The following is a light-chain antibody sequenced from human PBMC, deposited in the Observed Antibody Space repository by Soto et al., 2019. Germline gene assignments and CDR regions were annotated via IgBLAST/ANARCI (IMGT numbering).Light chain of an antibody. CDR1: SSDVGGYNY. CDR3: ISYTSSSTSYV. J-gene: IGLJ1*01. Sequence: VLTQPASVSGSPGQSITISCTGTSSDVGGYNYVAWYQQHPGKVPRLMIYEVSNRPSGVSNRFSGSKSGSTASLTISGLQAEDEADYYCISYTSSSTSYVFGTGTKVTVL. V-gene: IGLV2-14*01. CDR2: EVS.